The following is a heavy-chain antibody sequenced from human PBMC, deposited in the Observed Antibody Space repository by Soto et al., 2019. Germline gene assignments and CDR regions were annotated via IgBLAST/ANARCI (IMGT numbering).Heavy chain of an antibody. CDR1: GLGVRNNC. J-gene: IGHJ6*02. Sequence: PGGSLRLSCTAYGLGVRNNCRSGVRQATGMGLEWVSVIYNDGTTYYADSVKGRFTLSRDTSKNTLSLQMDSLRAEDTAVYYCVRPLPSGRNYGMDVWGQGTTVTVSS. V-gene: IGHV3-53*01. D-gene: IGHD3-10*01. CDR2: IYNDGTT. CDR3: VRPLPSGRNYGMDV.